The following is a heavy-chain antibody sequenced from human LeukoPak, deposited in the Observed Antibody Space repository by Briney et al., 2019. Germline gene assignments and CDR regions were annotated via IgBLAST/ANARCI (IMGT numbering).Heavy chain of an antibody. CDR3: TRDMGV. CDR2: IKTDGSFT. J-gene: IGHJ6*02. V-gene: IGHV3-74*01. Sequence: PGGSLRLSCVTSRFTFETYWMHWVRQAPGQGLVWVSNIKTDGSFTNYADSVKGRFTISRDNAKNILYLQMDSLRVEDTAMYYCTRDMGVWGQGTMVAVSS. CDR1: RFTFETYW.